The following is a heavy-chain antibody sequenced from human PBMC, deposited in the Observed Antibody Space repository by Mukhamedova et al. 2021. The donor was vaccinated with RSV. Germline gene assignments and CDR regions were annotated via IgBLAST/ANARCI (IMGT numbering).Heavy chain of an antibody. J-gene: IGHJ1*01. V-gene: IGHV3-23*01. D-gene: IGHD4-23*01. Sequence: GKGLEWVSAISGSGDSTFYADSVKGRFTISRDNSKNTLYLQKNSLRAEDTALYYCAKQPVTTVVTHYSLHWGQGTPVSVSS. CDR3: AKQPVTTVVTHYSLH. CDR2: ISGSGDST.